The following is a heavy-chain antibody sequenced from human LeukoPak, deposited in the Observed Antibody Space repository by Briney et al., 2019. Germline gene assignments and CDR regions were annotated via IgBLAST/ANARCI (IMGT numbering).Heavy chain of an antibody. Sequence: GESLKISCKGSGYSFTSYWIGWVRQMPGKGLAWMGIIYPGDSNTSYSPSFQGQATISADKSISTAYLQWSSLKASDTAMYYXXXXXXTIFGVSDYWGQGTLVTVSS. CDR3: XXXXXTIFGVSDY. V-gene: IGHV5-51*01. J-gene: IGHJ4*02. CDR2: IYPGDSNT. D-gene: IGHD3-3*01. CDR1: GYSFTSYW.